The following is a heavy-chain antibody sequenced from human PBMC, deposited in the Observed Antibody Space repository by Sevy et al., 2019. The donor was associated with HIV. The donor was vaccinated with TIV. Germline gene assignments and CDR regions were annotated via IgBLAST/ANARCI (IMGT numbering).Heavy chain of an antibody. Sequence: GGSLRLSCTASGFTFSDHYMEWVRQAPGKGLEWVGRIRNKADSYTTEYAASVKGRFTISRDDSKNALYLLMNSLKTEDTAVYYCATHAGIAAAGRVFDYWGQGTLVTVSS. CDR1: GFTFSDHY. D-gene: IGHD6-13*01. J-gene: IGHJ4*02. CDR2: IRNKADSYTT. CDR3: ATHAGIAAAGRVFDY. V-gene: IGHV3-72*01.